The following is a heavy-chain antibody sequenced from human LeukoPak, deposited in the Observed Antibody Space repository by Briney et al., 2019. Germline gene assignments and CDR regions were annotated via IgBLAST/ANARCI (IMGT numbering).Heavy chain of an antibody. V-gene: IGHV5-51*01. CDR1: GYSFTSYW. CDR3: ASTIPGYSSGLGAFDI. J-gene: IGHJ3*02. Sequence: GESLKISCKGSGYSFTSYWIGWVRQMPGKGLEWMGIIYPGDSDTRYSPSFQGQVTISADKSISTAYLQWSSLKASDTAMYYCASTIPGYSSGLGAFDIWGQGTMVTVSS. D-gene: IGHD6-19*01. CDR2: IYPGDSDT.